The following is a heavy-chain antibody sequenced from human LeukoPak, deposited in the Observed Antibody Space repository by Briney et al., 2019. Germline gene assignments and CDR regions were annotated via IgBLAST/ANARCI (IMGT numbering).Heavy chain of an antibody. CDR2: IYPGDSDT. J-gene: IGHJ4*02. CDR3: ARHEYSGYDSSPFDY. CDR1: GYSFTSYW. D-gene: IGHD5-12*01. Sequence: GESLQISCKGSGYSFTSYWIGWVRQMPGKGLEWMGIIYPGDSDTRYSPSFQGQVTISADKSISTAYLQWSSLKASDTAMYYCARHEYSGYDSSPFDYWGQGTLVTVSS. V-gene: IGHV5-51*01.